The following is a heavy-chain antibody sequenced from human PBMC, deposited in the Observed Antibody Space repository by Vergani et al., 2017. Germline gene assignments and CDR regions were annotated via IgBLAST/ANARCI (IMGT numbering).Heavy chain of an antibody. D-gene: IGHD1-26*01. V-gene: IGHV3-23*04. CDR1: GFTVSSNY. CDR3: SKDLGRGSYYFEV. J-gene: IGHJ4*02. CDR2: ISGFGDHI. Sequence: EVQLVESGGGLVQPGGSLRLSCAASGFTVSSNYMSWVRQAPGKGLEWVSTISGFGDHIYYTDSVKGRFTISRDNSNNTVSLEMSSLRAEDTAVYFCSKDLGRGSYYFEVWGQGALVTVSS.